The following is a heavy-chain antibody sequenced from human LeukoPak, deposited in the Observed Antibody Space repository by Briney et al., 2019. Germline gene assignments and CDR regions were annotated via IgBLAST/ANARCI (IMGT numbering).Heavy chain of an antibody. CDR2: IYYSGST. CDR3: ASSSGVNAFDI. CDR1: GGSISSYY. V-gene: IGHV4-59*12. J-gene: IGHJ3*02. Sequence: SETLSLTCTVSGGSISSYYWSWIRQPPGKGLEWIGYIYYSGSTNYNPSLKSRGTISVDTSNNQFSLKLTSVTAADTAVYYCASSSGVNAFDIWGQGTMVTVSS. D-gene: IGHD3-22*01.